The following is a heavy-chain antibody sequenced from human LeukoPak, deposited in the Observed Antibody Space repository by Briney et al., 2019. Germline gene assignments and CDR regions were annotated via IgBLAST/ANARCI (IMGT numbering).Heavy chain of an antibody. CDR3: ARDRASVAFDY. V-gene: IGHV3-48*01. CDR2: ISGTGATI. Sequence: GGSLRLSCAASGFTFTTYSINWVRQAPGKGLEWVSFISGTGATIQYADSVKGRFTISRDNAKNSVSLQMNSLRAEDTATYYCARDRASVAFDYWGQGTLATVSS. D-gene: IGHD6-19*01. CDR1: GFTFTTYS. J-gene: IGHJ4*02.